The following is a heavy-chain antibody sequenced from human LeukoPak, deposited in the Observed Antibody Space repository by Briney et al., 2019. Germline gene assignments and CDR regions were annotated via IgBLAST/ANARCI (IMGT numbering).Heavy chain of an antibody. V-gene: IGHV4-59*12. D-gene: IGHD2-8*01. J-gene: IGHJ5*02. CDR3: ARDRSEDPGYCTNGVCLYNWFDP. Sequence: PSETLSLTCTVSGGSISTYYWSWIRQAPGKGLEWIGYIYYSGNTNSNPSLKSRVTMSVDTSKNQFSLKVSSVTAADTAVYYCARDRSEDPGYCTNGVCLYNWFDPWGQGTLVTVSS. CDR1: GGSISTYY. CDR2: IYYSGNT.